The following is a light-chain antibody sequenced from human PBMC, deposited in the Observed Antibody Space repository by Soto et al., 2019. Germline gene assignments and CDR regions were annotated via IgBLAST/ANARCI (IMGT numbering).Light chain of an antibody. V-gene: IGKV1-27*01. Sequence: IQMTQSPSSLSASVGDRVTITCRASQAISNSLAWYQQKPGKIPKLLMYSASTLQSGVPSRFSGSGSGTEFTLTISSLQPEDVATYYCQKYNSAPWTFGQGTTVEIK. J-gene: IGKJ1*01. CDR1: QAISNS. CDR2: SAS. CDR3: QKYNSAPWT.